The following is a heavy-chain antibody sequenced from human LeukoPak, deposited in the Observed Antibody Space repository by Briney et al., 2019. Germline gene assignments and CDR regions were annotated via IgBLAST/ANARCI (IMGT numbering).Heavy chain of an antibody. CDR3: AKDMGNYYFDY. CDR2: ISSAGTT. D-gene: IGHD1-26*01. Sequence: GSLRLSCAASGFTVSSSYMSWVRQAPGKGLGWVSIISSAGTTYYADSVKGRFTISRDNSKNTLYLQMNRLRAEDTAVYYCAKDMGNYYFDYWGQGTLVTVSS. CDR1: GFTVSSSY. V-gene: IGHV3-53*01. J-gene: IGHJ4*02.